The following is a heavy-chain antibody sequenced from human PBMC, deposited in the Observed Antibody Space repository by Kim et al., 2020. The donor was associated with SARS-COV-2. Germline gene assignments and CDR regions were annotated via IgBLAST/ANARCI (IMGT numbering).Heavy chain of an antibody. CDR3: ARAMEYCSVTSCAMFDH. CDR2: INPDSGDT. CDR1: GYSFTDFY. Sequence: ASVKVSCKASGYSFTDFYMHWVRQAPGQGLEGMGWINPDSGDTHYAQKFQGRVTMTRDTSISTAYMELSRLRSDDTAVYHCARAMEYCSVTSCAMFDHWGQGTLVTVSS. V-gene: IGHV1-2*02. D-gene: IGHD2-2*01. J-gene: IGHJ4*02.